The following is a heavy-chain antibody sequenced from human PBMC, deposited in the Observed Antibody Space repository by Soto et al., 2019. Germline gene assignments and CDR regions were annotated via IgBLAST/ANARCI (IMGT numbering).Heavy chain of an antibody. CDR1: GGSISSGGYY. CDR2: IYYSGST. V-gene: IGHV4-31*03. CDR3: ARTSDYGELRNRDY. Sequence: SETLSLTCTVSGGSISSGGYYWSWIRQHPGKGLEWIGYIYYSGSTYYNPSLKSRVTISVDTSKNQFSLKLSSVTAADTAVYYCARTSDYGELRNRDYWGQGTLVTVSS. D-gene: IGHD4-17*01. J-gene: IGHJ4*02.